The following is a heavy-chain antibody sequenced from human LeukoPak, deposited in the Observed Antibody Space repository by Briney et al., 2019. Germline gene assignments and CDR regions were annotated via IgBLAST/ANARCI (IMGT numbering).Heavy chain of an antibody. Sequence: SETLSLTCAVYGGSFSGYYWSWIRQPPGKGLEWIGEINHSGSTNYNPSLKSRVTISLDTSRNQFSLKLSSVTAADTAVYYCARQRYSDFDSTNDYHYYLDVWAKGPRSPSP. V-gene: IGHV4-34*01. CDR1: GGSFSGYY. CDR3: ARQRYSDFDSTNDYHYYLDV. CDR2: INHSGST. D-gene: IGHD5-12*01. J-gene: IGHJ6*03.